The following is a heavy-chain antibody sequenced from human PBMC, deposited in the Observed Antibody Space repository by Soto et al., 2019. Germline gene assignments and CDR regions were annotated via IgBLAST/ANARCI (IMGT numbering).Heavy chain of an antibody. J-gene: IGHJ5*02. D-gene: IGHD3-3*01. CDR1: GGSISSGDYY. CDR2: IYYSGST. V-gene: IGHV4-30-4*01. Sequence: SETLSLTCTVSGGSISSGDYYWSWIRQPPGKGLEWIGYIYYSGSTYYNPSLKSRVTISVDTSKNQFSLKLSSVTTADTAVYYCARGLRLRFLEWLPQRGFDPWGQGTLGTSPQ. CDR3: ARGLRLRFLEWLPQRGFDP.